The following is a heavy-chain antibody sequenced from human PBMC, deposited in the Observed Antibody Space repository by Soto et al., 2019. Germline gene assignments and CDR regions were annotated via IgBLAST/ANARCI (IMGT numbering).Heavy chain of an antibody. D-gene: IGHD2-15*01. CDR2: IYYSGSN. Sequence: QVQLQESGPGLVKPSETLSLTCTVSGGSISSYYWSWIRQPPGKGLEWIGYIYYSGSNNYNPSLKSRVTISVDTSKNQFSLKLSSVTAADTAVYYCARQGTWGGVVVAAGYDAFDIWGQGTMVTVSS. V-gene: IGHV4-59*08. CDR1: GGSISSYY. CDR3: ARQGTWGGVVVAAGYDAFDI. J-gene: IGHJ3*02.